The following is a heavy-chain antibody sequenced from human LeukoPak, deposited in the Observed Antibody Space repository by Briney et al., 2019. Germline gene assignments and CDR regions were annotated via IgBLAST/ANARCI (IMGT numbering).Heavy chain of an antibody. Sequence: GESLRISCKGSGYSFTSYWIGWVRQMPGKGLEWMGIIYPGDSNTRYSPSFQGQVTISADKSISTAYLQWSSLKASDTAMYYCVRHVWFGELLYLDYWGQGTLVTVSS. D-gene: IGHD3-10*01. CDR2: IYPGDSNT. V-gene: IGHV5-51*01. CDR1: GYSFTSYW. CDR3: VRHVWFGELLYLDY. J-gene: IGHJ4*02.